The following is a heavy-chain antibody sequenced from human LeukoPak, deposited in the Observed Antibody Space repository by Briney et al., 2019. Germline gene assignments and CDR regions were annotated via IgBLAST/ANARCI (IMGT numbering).Heavy chain of an antibody. V-gene: IGHV4-38-2*02. D-gene: IGHD5-24*01. CDR2: ISHSGST. CDR3: ARINTIMATFDY. CDR1: GYFINSNYY. J-gene: IGHJ4*02. Sequence: KSSETLSLTCTVSGYFINSNYYWGWIRQPPGKGLEWIATISHSGSTYYNPSLKSRVIISVETSKNQFSLKLSSVTAADTAVYYCARINTIMATFDYWGQGTLVTVSS.